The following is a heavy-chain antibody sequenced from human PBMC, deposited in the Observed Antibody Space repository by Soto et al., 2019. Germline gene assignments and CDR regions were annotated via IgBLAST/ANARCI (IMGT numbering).Heavy chain of an antibody. D-gene: IGHD3-10*01. Sequence: SVKVSCKASGGTFSSYAISWVRQAPGQGLEWMGGIIPIFGTANYAQKFQGRVTITADESTSTAYMELSSLRSEDTAVYYCAVLWFGELPRRRGYGMAVWGQGTTVTVSS. CDR2: IIPIFGTA. CDR3: AVLWFGELPRRRGYGMAV. J-gene: IGHJ6*02. CDR1: GGTFSSYA. V-gene: IGHV1-69*13.